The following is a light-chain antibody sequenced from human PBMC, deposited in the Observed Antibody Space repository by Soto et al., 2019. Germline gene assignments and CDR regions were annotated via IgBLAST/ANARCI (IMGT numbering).Light chain of an antibody. Sequence: QSALTQPASVSGSPGQPITISCPGTSSHVGGYYYVSWYQQHPGTVPKVMIYDVSNRPAGVSNRFSGSKSGNTASLTISGLQAEEEADYYCSSYTSSSTLYVFGTGTKLTVL. CDR2: DVS. CDR3: SSYTSSSTLYV. V-gene: IGLV2-14*03. J-gene: IGLJ1*01. CDR1: SSHVGGYYY.